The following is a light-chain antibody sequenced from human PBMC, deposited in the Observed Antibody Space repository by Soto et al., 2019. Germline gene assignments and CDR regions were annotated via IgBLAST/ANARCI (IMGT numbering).Light chain of an antibody. CDR3: ISYTTSGTLV. CDR2: EVS. J-gene: IGLJ3*02. V-gene: IGLV2-14*01. Sequence: QSALTQPASVSGSPGQSITISCTGTSSDVGPYNYVSWYQQHPGKAPKLMIYEVSNRPSGVSTRFSGSKSGNTASLTISGLQAEDDADYYCISYTTSGTLVFGGGTKLTV. CDR1: SSDVGPYNY.